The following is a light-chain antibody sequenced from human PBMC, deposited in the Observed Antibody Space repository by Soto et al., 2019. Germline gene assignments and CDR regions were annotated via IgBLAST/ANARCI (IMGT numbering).Light chain of an antibody. CDR2: XVS. Sequence: QSALTQPASVSGSPGXSXTISCTGTSSDVGGYNYVSWYQQHPGKAPKLMIXXVSNRPSGVSNRFSGSKSGNTASLTISGLQAEDEADYYCSSYTSSSTRVFGTGTKLTVL. V-gene: IGLV2-14*01. CDR3: SSYTSSSTRV. J-gene: IGLJ1*01. CDR1: SSDVGGYNY.